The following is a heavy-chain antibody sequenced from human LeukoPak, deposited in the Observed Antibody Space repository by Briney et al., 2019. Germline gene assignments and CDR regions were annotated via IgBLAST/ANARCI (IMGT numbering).Heavy chain of an antibody. J-gene: IGHJ4*02. Sequence: PGGSLRPSCAASGFSFMNAWMIWVRQAPGKGLEWVSSISSGSSYIYYADSLKGRFTISRDNAKNSLYLQMNSLRAEDTAVYYCATGVRGYNSALDYWGQGTLVTVSP. V-gene: IGHV3-21*01. CDR2: ISSGSSYI. D-gene: IGHD6-19*01. CDR1: GFSFMNAW. CDR3: ATGVRGYNSALDY.